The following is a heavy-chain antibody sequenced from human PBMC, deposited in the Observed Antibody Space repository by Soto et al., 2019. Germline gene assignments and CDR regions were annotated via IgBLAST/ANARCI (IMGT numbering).Heavy chain of an antibody. Sequence: EVQLVESGGGLVKPGGSLRLSCAASGFTFSSYSMNWVRQAPGKGLEWVSSISSSSSYIYYADSVKGRFTISRDNAKNSLYLQMNSLRAEDTAVYYCAREAPSGIAVAEYYYCGMDVWGQGTTVTVSS. CDR3: AREAPSGIAVAEYYYCGMDV. V-gene: IGHV3-21*01. CDR1: GFTFSSYS. CDR2: ISSSSSYI. J-gene: IGHJ6*02. D-gene: IGHD6-19*01.